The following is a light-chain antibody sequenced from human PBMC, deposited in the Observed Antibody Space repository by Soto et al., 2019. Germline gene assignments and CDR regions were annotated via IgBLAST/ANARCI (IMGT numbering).Light chain of an antibody. Sequence: EIVMTQSPATLSVSPGERATLSCRASQSVSSNLAWYQQKPGQAPRLLIYGASTRATGIPARFSGSRSGTEFTLTISSLQSEDFAVYYCQKYNNWPLTFGGGTKVEIK. V-gene: IGKV3-15*01. CDR1: QSVSSN. CDR2: GAS. CDR3: QKYNNWPLT. J-gene: IGKJ4*01.